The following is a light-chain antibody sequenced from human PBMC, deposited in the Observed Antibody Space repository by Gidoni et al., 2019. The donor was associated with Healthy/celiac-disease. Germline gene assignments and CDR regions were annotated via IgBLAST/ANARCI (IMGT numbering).Light chain of an antibody. CDR3: QQYGSSLEFT. V-gene: IGKV3-20*01. J-gene: IGKJ3*01. CDR2: GTA. Sequence: EIVFTQSPGTLSLSPGERATLSCRASESVSSSYLAWYQQKPGQAPRLLIYGTASRATGIPDRFSGSGSGTDFTLTISRLEPEDFAVYYCQQYGSSLEFTFGPGPKWISN. CDR1: ESVSSSY.